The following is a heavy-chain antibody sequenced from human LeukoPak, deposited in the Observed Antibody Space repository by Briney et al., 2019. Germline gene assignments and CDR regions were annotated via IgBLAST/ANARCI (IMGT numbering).Heavy chain of an antibody. CDR2: IIPIFGTA. D-gene: IGHD2-15*01. J-gene: IGHJ6*03. CDR1: GGTFSSYA. CDR3: ARNTNTPYCSGGSCYFYYYYMDV. V-gene: IGHV1-69*05. Sequence: SVKVSCKASGGTFSSYAISWVRQAPGQGLEWMGGIIPIFGTANYAQKFQGRVTITTDESTSTAYMELSSLRSEDTAVYYCARNTNTPYCSGGSCYFYYYYMDVWGKGTTVTVSS.